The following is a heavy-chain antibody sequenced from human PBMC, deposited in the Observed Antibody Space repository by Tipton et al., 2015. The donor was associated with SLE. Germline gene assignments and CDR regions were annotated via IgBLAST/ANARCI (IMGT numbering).Heavy chain of an antibody. Sequence: TLSLTCAVYGGSITTSSYYWGWIRQPPGKGVEWIGEIYHRGSTNYNPSLKSRVNISIDTSKNQFSLKLSSVTAADTAVYYCARDYHDFWSAYYGAFDIWGQGTMVTVSS. CDR3: ARDYHDFWSAYYGAFDI. CDR2: IYHRGST. CDR1: GGSITTSSYY. D-gene: IGHD3-3*01. J-gene: IGHJ3*02. V-gene: IGHV4-39*07.